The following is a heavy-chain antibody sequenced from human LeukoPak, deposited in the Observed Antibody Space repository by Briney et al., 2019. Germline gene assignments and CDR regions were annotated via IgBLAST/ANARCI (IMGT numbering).Heavy chain of an antibody. J-gene: IGHJ3*02. CDR2: ISAYNGNT. CDR3: ARIAALHDAFDI. Sequence: ASVKVSCKASGYTFTSYGISWVRQAPGQGLEWMGWISAYNGNTNYAQKLQGRVTMTRDMSTSTVYMELSSLRSEDTAVYYCARIAALHDAFDIWGQGTMVTVSS. CDR1: GYTFTSYG. D-gene: IGHD6-25*01. V-gene: IGHV1-18*01.